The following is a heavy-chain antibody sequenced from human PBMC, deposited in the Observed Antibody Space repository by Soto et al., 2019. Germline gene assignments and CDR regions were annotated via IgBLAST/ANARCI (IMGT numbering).Heavy chain of an antibody. Sequence: SETLSLTCTVSDDFISSYYWNWIRQPAGKGLEWIGRVSTSGATNYNPSLESRVTMSVDTSKKQLSLKLTSVTAADTAVYFCARADYEILTGSYAMDVWGQGTTVTVSS. CDR3: ARADYEILTGSYAMDV. J-gene: IGHJ6*02. V-gene: IGHV4-4*07. CDR2: VSTSGAT. D-gene: IGHD3-9*01. CDR1: DDFISSYY.